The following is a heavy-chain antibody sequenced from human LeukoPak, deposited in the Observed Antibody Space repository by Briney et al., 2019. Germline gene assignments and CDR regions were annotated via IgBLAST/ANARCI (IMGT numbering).Heavy chain of an antibody. CDR3: ARDFAMGASPVAFDI. CDR1: GFTFSSYW. CDR2: IKQDGSEK. V-gene: IGHV3-7*01. Sequence: PGGSLRLSCAASGFTFSSYWMSWVRPAPGKGLEWVANIKQDGSEKYYVDSVKGRFTISRDNAKNSLYLEMSSLRVEDTAVYYCARDFAMGASPVAFDIWGQGTMVTVSS. D-gene: IGHD1-26*01. J-gene: IGHJ3*02.